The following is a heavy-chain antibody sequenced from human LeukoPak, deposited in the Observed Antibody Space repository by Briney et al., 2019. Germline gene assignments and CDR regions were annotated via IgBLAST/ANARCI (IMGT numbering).Heavy chain of an antibody. D-gene: IGHD6-19*01. J-gene: IGHJ5*02. Sequence: GGSLRLSCAASGFTFSDHYMDWVRQAPGKGLEWVGRGRNKASSYTTEYAASVKGRFTISRDDSKNSLYLQMNSLRAEDTAVFYCAKGLSSGWYGESGSWGQGTLVTVSS. CDR2: GRNKASSYTT. CDR1: GFTFSDHY. CDR3: AKGLSSGWYGESGS. V-gene: IGHV3-72*01.